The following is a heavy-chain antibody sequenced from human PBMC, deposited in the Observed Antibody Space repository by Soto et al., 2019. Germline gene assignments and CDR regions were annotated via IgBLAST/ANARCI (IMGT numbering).Heavy chain of an antibody. V-gene: IGHV1-8*01. J-gene: IGHJ6*02. CDR1: GYTFTSYD. Sequence: QVPLVQSGAEVKKPGASVKVSCKASGYTFTSYDINWVRQATGQGLEWMGWMNPNSGNTGYAQKFQGRVTMTRNTSISTAYMELSSLGSEDTAVYYCARGSYSYGHYYYGMDVWGQGTTVTVSS. CDR2: MNPNSGNT. CDR3: ARGSYSYGHYYYGMDV. D-gene: IGHD5-18*01.